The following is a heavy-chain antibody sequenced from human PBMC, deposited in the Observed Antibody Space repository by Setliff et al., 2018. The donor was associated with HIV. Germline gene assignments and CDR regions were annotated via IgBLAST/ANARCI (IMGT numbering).Heavy chain of an antibody. CDR1: GYTFGYNY. Sequence: ASVKVSCKTSGYTFGYNYIHWVRQAPGQGLEWMGRIAPNSGDTKYAQKFEGRVTVTRDTSINTAYMEVSSLRSDDTAVYYCSRDVGVPGRGNALDYWGQGTQVTSPQ. V-gene: IGHV1-2*06. CDR3: SRDVGVPGRGNALDY. J-gene: IGHJ4*02. D-gene: IGHD1-26*01. CDR2: IAPNSGDT.